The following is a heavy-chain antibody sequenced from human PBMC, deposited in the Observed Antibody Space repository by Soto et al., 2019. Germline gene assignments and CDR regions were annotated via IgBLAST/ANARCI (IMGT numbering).Heavy chain of an antibody. CDR3: ARGRGSTLTYYYMDV. V-gene: IGHV3-48*01. J-gene: IGHJ6*03. CDR2: ISGSGSSI. CDR1: GFTFSSYS. D-gene: IGHD2-15*01. Sequence: QLVDSGGGLVQPGGSLRLSCAASGFTFSSYSMNWVRQAPGRGLEWASFISGSGSSIYYADPVKGRFTVSRDNAKNSLYLQMDSVSAEYTAVYYCARGRGSTLTYYYMDVWGKGTTVTVSS.